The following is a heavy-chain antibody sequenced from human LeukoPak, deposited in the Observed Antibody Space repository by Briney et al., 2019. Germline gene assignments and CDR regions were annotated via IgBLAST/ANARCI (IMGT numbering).Heavy chain of an antibody. CDR3: AKDLLDLSSDY. CDR1: GFTFSAYA. V-gene: IGHV3-23*01. D-gene: IGHD3-16*02. J-gene: IGHJ4*02. Sequence: GGSLRLSCAASGFTFSAYAVSWVPQAPGKGLDWVSTISGSGATTYYADSVKGRFTISRDNSKNTLYLQMNSLRAEDTAVYYCAKDLLDLSSDYWGQGTLVTVSS. CDR2: ISGSGATT.